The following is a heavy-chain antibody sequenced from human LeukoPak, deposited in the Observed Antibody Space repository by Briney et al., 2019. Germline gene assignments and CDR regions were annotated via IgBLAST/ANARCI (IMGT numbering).Heavy chain of an antibody. Sequence: SETLSLTCTVSGASISSYYWSWIRQPPGKGLEWIGDSYYSGSIKYNPSLKSRVTMSVDTSKNQFSLKLSSVTAADTAIYHCARENPSGYYNRPIDYWGQGTLVTVSS. CDR2: SYYSGSI. V-gene: IGHV4-59*01. CDR1: GASISSYY. CDR3: ARENPSGYYNRPIDY. D-gene: IGHD3-22*01. J-gene: IGHJ4*02.